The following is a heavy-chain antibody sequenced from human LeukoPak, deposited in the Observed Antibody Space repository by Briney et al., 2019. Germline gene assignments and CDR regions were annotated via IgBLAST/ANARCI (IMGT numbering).Heavy chain of an antibody. D-gene: IGHD4-17*01. CDR2: VYHTGST. CDR1: GGSISSPNW. V-gene: IGHV4-4*02. J-gene: IGHJ4*02. CDR3: ASRHDSGPY. Sequence: SETLSLTCAVSGGSISSPNWWTWVRQPPGKGLEWIGEVYHTGSTNYNPSLKSRVTISVDKSNNQFSLRLTSVTAADTAVYYCASRHDSGPYWGQGTLVTVSS.